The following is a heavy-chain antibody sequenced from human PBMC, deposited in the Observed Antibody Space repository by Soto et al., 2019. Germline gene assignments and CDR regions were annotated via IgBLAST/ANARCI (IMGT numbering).Heavy chain of an antibody. V-gene: IGHV4-34*01. CDR3: ARDHTRITGTMGYY. CDR1: GGSFSGYY. CDR2: INHSGST. Sequence: SETLSLTCAVYGGSFSGYYWSWIRQPPGKGLEWIGEINHSGSTNYNPSLKSRVTITRDTSASTAYMELSSLRSEDTAVYYCARDHTRITGTMGYYWGQGTLVTVSS. J-gene: IGHJ4*02. D-gene: IGHD1-7*01.